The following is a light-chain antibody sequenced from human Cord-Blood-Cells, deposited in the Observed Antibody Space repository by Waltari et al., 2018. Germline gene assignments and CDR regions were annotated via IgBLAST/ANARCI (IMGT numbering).Light chain of an antibody. CDR1: QSISSW. V-gene: IGKV1-5*01. Sequence: DIQMTQSPSTLSAFVGDRVTITCRASQSISSWLAWYQQKPGKAPKLLIYDASSCESGVPSRFSGSGSGTEFTLTISSLQPDDFATYYCQQYNSYSYTFGQGTKLEIK. CDR2: DAS. J-gene: IGKJ2*01. CDR3: QQYNSYSYT.